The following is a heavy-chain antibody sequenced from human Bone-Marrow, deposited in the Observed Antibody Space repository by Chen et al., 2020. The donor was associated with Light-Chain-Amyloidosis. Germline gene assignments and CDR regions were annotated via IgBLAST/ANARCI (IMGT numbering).Heavy chain of an antibody. CDR3: ARRRDGYNFDY. Sequence: EVQLEQSGPEVKKPGESLKISCKGSGYTFPNYWIGWVRQMPGKGLEWMAVIYPDYSDSRYSPSFEGQVTISADKSITTAYLQWRSLKASDTAMYYCARRRDGYNFDYWGQGTLVTVSS. J-gene: IGHJ4*02. V-gene: IGHV5-51*01. D-gene: IGHD5-12*01. CDR2: IYPDYSDS. CDR1: GYTFPNYW.